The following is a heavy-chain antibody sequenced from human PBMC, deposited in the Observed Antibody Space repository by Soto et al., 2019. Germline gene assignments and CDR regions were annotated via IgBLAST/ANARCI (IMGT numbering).Heavy chain of an antibody. J-gene: IGHJ4*02. CDR2: IYYSGNT. V-gene: IGHV4-30-4*01. Sequence: SETLSLTCTVSGASISSGDYYWTWIRQPPGKGLEWIGSIYYSGNTYYNPSLKSRVTISVDPSNNQFSLKLSSVTAADTAVYYCARASYESSTYYLDYWGQGTLVTVSS. D-gene: IGHD3-22*01. CDR1: GASISSGDYY. CDR3: ARASYESSTYYLDY.